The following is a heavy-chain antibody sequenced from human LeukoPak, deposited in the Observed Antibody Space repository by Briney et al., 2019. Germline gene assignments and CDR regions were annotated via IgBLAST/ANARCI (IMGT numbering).Heavy chain of an antibody. Sequence: SETLSLTCTVSGGSISSHYWSWIRQPPGKGLEWIGYIYYSGSTNYNPSLKSRVTISVDTSKNQFSLKLSSVTAADTAVYYCARVPRYCGSTSCYYDYWGQGTLVTVSS. CDR1: GGSISSHY. V-gene: IGHV4-59*11. J-gene: IGHJ4*02. D-gene: IGHD2-2*01. CDR2: IYYSGST. CDR3: ARVPRYCGSTSCYYDY.